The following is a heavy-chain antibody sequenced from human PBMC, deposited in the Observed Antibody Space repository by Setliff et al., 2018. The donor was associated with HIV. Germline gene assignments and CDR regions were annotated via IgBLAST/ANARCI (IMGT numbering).Heavy chain of an antibody. CDR3: VRDASPDYDSGGYSAGGH. J-gene: IGHJ4*02. V-gene: IGHV3-48*01. CDR1: GFTFGSYS. D-gene: IGHD3-22*01. CDR2: IGGSGSAI. Sequence: GESLTISCAASGFTFGSYSMNWVRQAPGKGLEWVSYIGGSGSAIYYADSVKGRFTISRDNAKNSLYLQLNSLGAEDTAVYYCVRDASPDYDSGGYSAGGHWGRGTLVT.